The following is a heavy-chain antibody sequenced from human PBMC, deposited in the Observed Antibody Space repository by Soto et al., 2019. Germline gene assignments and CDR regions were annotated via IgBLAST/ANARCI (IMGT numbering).Heavy chain of an antibody. J-gene: IGHJ6*02. V-gene: IGHV3-23*01. CDR3: AKDRGDFWSGYYTGFYGYYGMDV. D-gene: IGHD3-3*01. CDR1: GFTFSSYA. Sequence: LRLSCAASGFTFSSYAMSWVRQAPGKGLEWVSAISGSGGSTYYADSVKGRFTISRDNSKNTLYLQMNSLRAEDTAVYYCAKDRGDFWSGYYTGFYGYYGMDVWGQGTTVTVSS. CDR2: ISGSGGST.